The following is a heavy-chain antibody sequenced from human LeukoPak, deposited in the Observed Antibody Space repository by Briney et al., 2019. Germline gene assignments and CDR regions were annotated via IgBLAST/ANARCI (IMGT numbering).Heavy chain of an antibody. CDR1: GGSVSSGDYY. CDR3: AREGRGSVTTVGAFDI. CDR2: IYYSGST. D-gene: IGHD4-17*01. Sequence: PSETLSLTCTVSGGSVSSGDYYWSWIRQPPGKGLEWIGYIYYSGSTYYNPSLQSRVTMSVDTSKNQFSLKLSSVTAVDTAVYYCAREGRGSVTTVGAFDIWGQGTMVTVSS. V-gene: IGHV4-30-4*01. J-gene: IGHJ3*02.